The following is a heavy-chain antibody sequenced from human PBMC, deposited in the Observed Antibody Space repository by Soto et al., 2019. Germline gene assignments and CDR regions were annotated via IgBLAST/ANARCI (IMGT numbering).Heavy chain of an antibody. Sequence: GGSLRLSCAASGFTFIDYAMSWVRQAPGKGLEWVSTISTAGHSTFSADSVKGRFTISRDNSKNMLHLQMKSLRVDDMAVYYCAKDQSYYYDSSGSRAEYWGQGTLVTVSS. CDR3: AKDQSYYYDSSGSRAEY. D-gene: IGHD3-22*01. CDR1: GFTFIDYA. V-gene: IGHV3-23*01. CDR2: ISTAGHST. J-gene: IGHJ4*02.